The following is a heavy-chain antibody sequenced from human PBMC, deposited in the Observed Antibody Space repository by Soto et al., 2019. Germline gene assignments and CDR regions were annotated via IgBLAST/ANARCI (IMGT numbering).Heavy chain of an antibody. V-gene: IGHV3-23*01. Sequence: GGSLRLSCAASGFTFSSYAMSWVRQAPGKGLEWVSAISGSGGSTYYADSVKGRFTISRDNSKNTLYLQMNSLRAEDKAVYYCASPPIYSNYDYWGQGTLVTVSS. J-gene: IGHJ4*02. CDR1: GFTFSSYA. CDR2: ISGSGGST. D-gene: IGHD4-4*01. CDR3: ASPPIYSNYDY.